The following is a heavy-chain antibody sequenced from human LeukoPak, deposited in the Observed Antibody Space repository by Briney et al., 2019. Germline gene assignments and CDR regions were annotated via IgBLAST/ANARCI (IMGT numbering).Heavy chain of an antibody. D-gene: IGHD3-22*01. CDR2: IYTSGST. J-gene: IGHJ3*02. CDR3: ARLYYYDSSGFDAFDI. Sequence: SETLSLTCTVSGGSISSYYWSWIRQPPGKGLEWIGYIYTSGSTTYNPSLKSRVTISVDTSKNQFSLKLSSVTAADTAVYYCARLYYYDSSGFDAFDIWGQGTMVTVSS. V-gene: IGHV4-4*09. CDR1: GGSISSYY.